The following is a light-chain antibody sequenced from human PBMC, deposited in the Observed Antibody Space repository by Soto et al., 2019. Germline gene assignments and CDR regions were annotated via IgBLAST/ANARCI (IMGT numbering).Light chain of an antibody. CDR1: QDIRNH. J-gene: IGKJ4*01. V-gene: IGKV1-33*01. CDR2: DAS. Sequence: DIQMTQSPSSLSASVGDRITITCQASQDIRNHLNWYQQKPGKAPKILIYDASNLEAGVPSKFGGSGSGTDFTFTISSLHPEDIATYYCQQYLNVLTFGGGTKVEIK. CDR3: QQYLNVLT.